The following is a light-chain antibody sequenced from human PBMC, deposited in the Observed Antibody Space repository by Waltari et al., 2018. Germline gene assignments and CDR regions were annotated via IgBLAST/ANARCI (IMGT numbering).Light chain of an antibody. J-gene: IGKJ1*01. CDR3: QQYFSSPPT. CDR2: WAS. CDR1: QSVFHRSNNKNF. Sequence: DIEMTQSPVSLAVSLGARATINCKSSQSVFHRSNNKNFLAWYQHKVGKPPKLLISWASARESGVSDRFSGSGSGTDFILTIRNLQAEDVAVYYCQQYFSSPPTFGQGTKVEIK. V-gene: IGKV4-1*01.